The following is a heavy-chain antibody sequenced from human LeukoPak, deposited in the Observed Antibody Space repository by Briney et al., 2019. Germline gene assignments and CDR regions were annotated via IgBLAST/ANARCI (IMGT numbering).Heavy chain of an antibody. CDR1: GFTVSGNY. Sequence: GGSLRLSCAASGFTVSGNYMSWVRQAPGKGLEWVSVIYSGGSTYYADSVKGRFTISRDNSKNTLYLQMNSLRAEDTAVYYCARERRNGKYYFDYWGRGTLVTVSS. J-gene: IGHJ4*02. CDR3: ARERRNGKYYFDY. CDR2: IYSGGST. V-gene: IGHV3-53*01. D-gene: IGHD1-26*01.